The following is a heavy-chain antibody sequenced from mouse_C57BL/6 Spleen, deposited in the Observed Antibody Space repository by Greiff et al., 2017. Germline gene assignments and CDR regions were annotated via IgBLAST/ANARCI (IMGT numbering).Heavy chain of an antibody. Sequence: VQLQESGAELVRPGTSVKMSCKASGYTFTNYWIGWAKQRPGHGLEWIGDIYPGGGYTNYNEKFKGKATLTADTSSSTAYMQFSSLTSEDSAIYYCARGYYYGSSPFDYWGQGTTLTVSS. CDR1: GYTFTNYW. V-gene: IGHV1-63*01. J-gene: IGHJ2*01. CDR2: IYPGGGYT. CDR3: ARGYYYGSSPFDY. D-gene: IGHD1-1*01.